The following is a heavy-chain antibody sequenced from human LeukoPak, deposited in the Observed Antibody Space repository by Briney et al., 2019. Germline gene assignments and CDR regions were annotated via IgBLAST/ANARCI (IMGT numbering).Heavy chain of an antibody. Sequence: SETLSLTCAVYGGSFIGFHWNWIRQPPGKGLEWIGDINHSGSTNYNPSLTSRVTISVDPSKNQFSLKLSSVTAADTAVYYCARQLKKGYCSGGSCYSGYYYYYYMDVWGKGTTVTISS. CDR3: ARQLKKGYCSGGSCYSGYYYYYYMDV. CDR1: GGSFIGFH. J-gene: IGHJ6*03. CDR2: INHSGST. D-gene: IGHD2-15*01. V-gene: IGHV4-34*01.